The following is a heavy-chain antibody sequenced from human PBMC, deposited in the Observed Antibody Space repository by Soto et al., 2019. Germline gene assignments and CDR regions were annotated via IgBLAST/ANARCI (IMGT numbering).Heavy chain of an antibody. D-gene: IGHD3-9*01. Sequence: ASVKVSCKASGYTFTSYAMHWVRQAPGQRLEWMGWINAGNGNTKYSQKFQGRVTITRDTSASTAYMELSSLRSEDTAVYYCARLGPYDTLTGYELYYFDYWGQGTLVTVSS. V-gene: IGHV1-3*01. CDR1: GYTFTSYA. J-gene: IGHJ4*02. CDR3: ARLGPYDTLTGYELYYFDY. CDR2: INAGNGNT.